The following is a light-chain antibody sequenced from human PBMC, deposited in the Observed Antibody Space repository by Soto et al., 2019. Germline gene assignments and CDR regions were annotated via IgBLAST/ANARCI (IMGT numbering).Light chain of an antibody. CDR3: QQYSNLIT. CDR2: DAS. V-gene: IGKV1-33*01. CDR1: QDVSNY. J-gene: IGKJ5*01. Sequence: DIQMTQSPSSLSASVGDRVTITCQASQDVSNYLNWYQQKLGKAPKLLIYDASNLETGVPSRFSGSGSGTYFSFTISSLQPEDFAKYYCQQYSNLITFGQGTRLEIK.